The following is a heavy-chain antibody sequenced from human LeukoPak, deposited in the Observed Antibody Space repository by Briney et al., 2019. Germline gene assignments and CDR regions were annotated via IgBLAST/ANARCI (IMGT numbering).Heavy chain of an antibody. V-gene: IGHV4-30-4*08. CDR1: GGSISSGDYY. CDR3: ARGYSSSWSRDFDY. CDR2: IYYSGST. D-gene: IGHD6-13*01. J-gene: IGHJ4*02. Sequence: PSETLSLTCTVSGGSISSGDYYWSWIRQPPGKGLEWIGYIYYSGSTYYNPSLKSRVTISVDTSKNQFSLKLSSVTAADTAVYYCARGYSSSWSRDFDYWGQGTLVTVSS.